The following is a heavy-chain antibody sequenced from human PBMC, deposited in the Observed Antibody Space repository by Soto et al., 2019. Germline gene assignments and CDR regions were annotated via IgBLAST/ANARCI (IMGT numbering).Heavy chain of an antibody. D-gene: IGHD3-10*01. CDR1: GGSISSGGYY. CDR3: ARDSLAESYGMDV. V-gene: IGHV4-31*03. Sequence: QVQLQESGPGLVKPSQTLSLTCTVSGGSISSGGYYWSWIRQHPGKGLEWSGYIYYSGSTYYNPSLKSRVTKSVDTSKNQFSLKLSSVTAADTAVYYCARDSLAESYGMDVWGQGTTVTVSS. J-gene: IGHJ6*02. CDR2: IYYSGST.